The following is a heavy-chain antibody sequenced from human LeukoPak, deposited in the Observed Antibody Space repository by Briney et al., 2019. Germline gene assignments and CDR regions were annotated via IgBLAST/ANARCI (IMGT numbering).Heavy chain of an antibody. CDR2: IWYDETNK. J-gene: IGHJ4*02. CDR1: GFTLSSYG. V-gene: IGHV3-33*01. Sequence: PGRSLRLSCAASGFTLSSYGMHWVRQAPGKGLEWVAVIWYDETNKYYADSVKGRFTISRDNSKNTVYLQMNSLRDEDTALYYCARPLPTVSTLFDYWGQGTLVTVSS. D-gene: IGHD4-17*01. CDR3: ARPLPTVSTLFDY.